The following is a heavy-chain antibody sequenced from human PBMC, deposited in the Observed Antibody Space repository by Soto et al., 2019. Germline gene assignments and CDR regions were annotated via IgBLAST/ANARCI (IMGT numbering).Heavy chain of an antibody. V-gene: IGHV3-21*01. Sequence: SLRLSCVASGFTFSPYSMNWVRQAPGKGLEWVSSISSSSSYIYYADSVKGRFTISRDNAKNSLYLQMNSLRAEDTALYYCARRQEDYDLLTGYYTHLIDYGMDVWGQGTTVTVS. J-gene: IGHJ6*02. CDR2: ISSSSSYI. CDR3: ARRQEDYDLLTGYYTHLIDYGMDV. CDR1: GFTFSPYS. D-gene: IGHD3-9*01.